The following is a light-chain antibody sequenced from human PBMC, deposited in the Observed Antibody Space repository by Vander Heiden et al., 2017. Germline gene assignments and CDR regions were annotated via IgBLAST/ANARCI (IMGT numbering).Light chain of an antibody. CDR2: GAS. CDR3: QHYNPWPPYT. CDR1: QSVSNN. Sequence: EIVMTQSPATPSLSSGESATLSCSVSQSVSNNLAGCQQKPGQAPRLLIYGASTRATVIPARFSGRGSGTEFTITISSLQSEDFAVYYCQHYNPWPPYTFGQGTKLEI. J-gene: IGKJ2*01. V-gene: IGKV3-15*01.